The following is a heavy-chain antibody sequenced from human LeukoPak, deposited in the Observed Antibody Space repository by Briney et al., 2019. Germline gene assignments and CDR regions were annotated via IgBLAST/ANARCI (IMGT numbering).Heavy chain of an antibody. CDR1: GFTFTHHA. D-gene: IGHD6-19*01. V-gene: IGHV3-23*01. CDR3: AKDRSTGFYYLDS. CDR2: VSGSGSLK. J-gene: IGHJ4*02. Sequence: GGSLRLSCAGSGFTFTHHALSWVRQAPGKGLEWVSTVSGSGSLKFYADSVKGRFTISRANSENTLYLQMSGLSTEDTALYYCAKDRSTGFYYLDSWGQGTLVTVSS.